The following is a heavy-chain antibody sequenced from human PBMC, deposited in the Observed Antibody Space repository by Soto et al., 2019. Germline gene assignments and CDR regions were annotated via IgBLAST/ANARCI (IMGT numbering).Heavy chain of an antibody. V-gene: IGHV1-69*01. CDR3: ARELKRHNYYYAMDV. J-gene: IGHJ6*02. CDR1: GGTFTSYA. Sequence: QVPLVQSGAEVKKPGCSVKVSCKASGGTFTSYAVVWVRQAPGQGLEWMGGIVPILGTSKYAQRFQGRVSLTAEGSWSTVYMELSSLRYDDTVIYYSARELKRHNYYYAMDVWGQGNTLTVSS. CDR2: IVPILGTS.